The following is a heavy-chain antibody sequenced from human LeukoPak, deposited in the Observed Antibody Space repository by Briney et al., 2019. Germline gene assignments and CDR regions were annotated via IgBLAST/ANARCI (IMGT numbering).Heavy chain of an antibody. V-gene: IGHV4-59*01. CDR1: GGSISSYY. Sequence: PETLSLTCTIPGGSISSYYWSWIRQPPGKGLEWIGHMYYSGSTNYNPSLKSRVTISVDTSKNQFSLKLSSVTAADTAGYYCASGALHYSSGDSHRLLFDPWGRGTLVTVSS. CDR3: ASGALHYSSGDSHRLLFDP. J-gene: IGHJ5*02. CDR2: MYYSGST. D-gene: IGHD3-22*01.